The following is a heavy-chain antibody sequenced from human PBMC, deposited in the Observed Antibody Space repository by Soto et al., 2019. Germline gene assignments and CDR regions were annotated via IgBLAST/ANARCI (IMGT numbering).Heavy chain of an antibody. Sequence: SETLSLTCAVSGGSLISSAYSCICIRQPPWNGLEWIGFIYQSGSTYYNPSLKSRVTMSLDRPKNQFSPKLSSVTAADTAVYYCARELLFYDSDGFSWDDAFDIWGQGTMVTVSS. J-gene: IGHJ3*02. CDR1: GGSLISSAYS. CDR3: ARELLFYDSDGFSWDDAFDI. CDR2: IYQSGST. D-gene: IGHD3-22*01. V-gene: IGHV4-30-2*01.